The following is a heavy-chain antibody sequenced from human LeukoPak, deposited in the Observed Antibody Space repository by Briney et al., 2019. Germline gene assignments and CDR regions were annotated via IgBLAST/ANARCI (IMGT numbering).Heavy chain of an antibody. Sequence: GGSLRLSCAASGFIFSDYYMSWIRQAPGKGLEWVSYISTSGSTIYYADSVKGRFTISRDNAKNSLYLQMNSLKTEDTAVYYCTRGPARGYCSGGSCYFDIWGQGTMVTVSS. CDR3: TRGPARGYCSGGSCYFDI. J-gene: IGHJ3*02. CDR1: GFIFSDYY. CDR2: ISTSGSTI. D-gene: IGHD2-15*01. V-gene: IGHV3-11*01.